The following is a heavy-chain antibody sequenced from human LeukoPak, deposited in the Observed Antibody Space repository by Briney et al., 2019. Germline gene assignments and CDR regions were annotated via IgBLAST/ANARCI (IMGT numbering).Heavy chain of an antibody. CDR3: ARGSDYYDV. CDR2: LNSEGSST. J-gene: IGHJ3*01. Sequence: GGSLRLSCAASGFAFSRYWMHWVRQAPGKGLVWVSRLNSEGSSTTYADSVKGRFSITRDNAKNTLYLKMNSLRAEDTAVYYCARGSDYYDVWGQGTMVSVSS. V-gene: IGHV3-74*01. CDR1: GFAFSRYW. D-gene: IGHD3-10*01.